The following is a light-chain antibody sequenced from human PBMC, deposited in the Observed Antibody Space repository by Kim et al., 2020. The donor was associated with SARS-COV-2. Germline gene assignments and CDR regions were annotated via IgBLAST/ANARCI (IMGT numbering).Light chain of an antibody. J-gene: IGLJ1*01. CDR2: EVS. CDR1: SSSVGGYNY. Sequence: GTSSCTGTSSSVGGYNYVSWYQQQPGKAPKLMIYEVSKRPSGVQERFSGSKSGNTASLTVSGLQAEDEADYDCSSYASSNNLEYVFGTGTKVTVL. CDR3: SSYASSNNLEYV. V-gene: IGLV2-8*01.